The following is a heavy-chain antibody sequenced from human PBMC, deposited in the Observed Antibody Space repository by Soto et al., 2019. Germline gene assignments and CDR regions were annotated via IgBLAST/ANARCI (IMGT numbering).Heavy chain of an antibody. Sequence: QVQLVQSGAEVKKPGASVKLSCKASGYTFINYSIHWVRQGPGQGLEWMGIFNPTSGSTNYAQKLQGRVTLTMATSTRTVYMELSSLRFDDTAVYYCARDLAAGDYWGQGTLVTVSS. D-gene: IGHD6-13*01. CDR2: FNPTSGST. V-gene: IGHV1-46*04. J-gene: IGHJ4*02. CDR1: GYTFINYS. CDR3: ARDLAAGDY.